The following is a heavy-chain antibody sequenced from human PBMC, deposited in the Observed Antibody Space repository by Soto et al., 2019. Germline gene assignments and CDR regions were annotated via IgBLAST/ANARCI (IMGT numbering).Heavy chain of an antibody. D-gene: IGHD5-12*01. CDR2: IYWDEDK. CDR3: AHRPRGYAYYFDY. Sequence: QITLKESGPTLVKPTQTLTLTCTFSGFSLSTRGVAVGWFLQPPGKALEWLALIYWDEDKWYSPSLKSRLTIPDDTSKNQVVLRMTNMDPVDTATYSCAHRPRGYAYYFDYWGQGTLVSVSS. J-gene: IGHJ4*02. CDR1: GFSLSTRGVA. V-gene: IGHV2-5*02.